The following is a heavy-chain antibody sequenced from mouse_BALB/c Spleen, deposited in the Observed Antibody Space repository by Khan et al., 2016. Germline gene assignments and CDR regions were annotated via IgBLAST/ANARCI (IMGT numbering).Heavy chain of an antibody. Sequence: VQLKQSGAELVKPGASVKLSCTASGFNIKDTYMHWVNQRPEQGLEWIGRIDPANGNTKYDPKFPGKATITADTSSNTAYLQLSSLTSEDTAVYYCARGYGPWFAYWGQGTLVTVSA. J-gene: IGHJ3*01. CDR2: IDPANGNT. CDR1: GFNIKDTY. CDR3: ARGYGPWFAY. D-gene: IGHD1-2*01. V-gene: IGHV14-3*02.